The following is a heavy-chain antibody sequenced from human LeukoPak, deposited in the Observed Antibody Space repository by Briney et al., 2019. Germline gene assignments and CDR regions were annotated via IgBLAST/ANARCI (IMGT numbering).Heavy chain of an antibody. Sequence: PGRSLRLSCAASGFTFSSYAMHWVRQAPGKGLEWVAVISYDGSNKYYADSVKGRFTISRDNSKNTLYLQMNSLRAEDTAVYYCAREKYCSSTSCYSAFDIWGQGTMVTVSS. J-gene: IGHJ3*02. V-gene: IGHV3-30-3*01. CDR3: AREKYCSSTSCYSAFDI. CDR1: GFTFSSYA. CDR2: ISYDGSNK. D-gene: IGHD2-2*01.